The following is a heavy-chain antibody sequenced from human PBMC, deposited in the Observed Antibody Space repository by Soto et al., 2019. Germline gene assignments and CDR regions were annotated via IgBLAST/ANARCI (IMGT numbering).Heavy chain of an antibody. J-gene: IGHJ4*02. CDR2: IYPGDSDT. Sequence: GESLKISCKGSGYSFSSHWIGWMRQMPGKGLEWMGIIYPGDSDTRYSPSFQGQVLISADTSISTAYLQWSSLKASDTAMYYCARRGHGSGSYHPFDYWGQGALVTVSS. CDR1: GYSFSSHW. V-gene: IGHV5-51*01. D-gene: IGHD3-10*01. CDR3: ARRGHGSGSYHPFDY.